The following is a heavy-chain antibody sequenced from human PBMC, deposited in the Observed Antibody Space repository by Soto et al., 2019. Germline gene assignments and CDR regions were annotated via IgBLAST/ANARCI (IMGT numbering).Heavy chain of an antibody. V-gene: IGHV1-46*01. D-gene: IGHD3-10*01. CDR1: GYTFTTYY. CDR2: ISPCSGSA. J-gene: IGHJ4*02. CDR3: ARVYGSGSYYTFDS. Sequence: ASGKVSCKASGYTFTTYYIHWVRQAPGQGLEWMGMISPCSGSAGYAQKLQVRVTMTRDTSTSTAYMELRSLRSDDTAVYYCARVYGSGSYYTFDSWGQGTQVTVSS.